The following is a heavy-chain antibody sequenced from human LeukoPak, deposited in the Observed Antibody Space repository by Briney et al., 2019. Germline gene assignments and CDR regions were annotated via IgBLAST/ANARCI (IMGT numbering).Heavy chain of an antibody. V-gene: IGHV1-2*02. CDR1: GYTFTGYY. Sequence: GASVKVSCKASGYTFTGYYMHWVRQAPGQGLEWMGWINPNSGGTNYAQKFQGRVTMTRDTSISTAYMELSRLRSDDTAVYYCARDGGGYSSGYLNPPFDYWGQGTLVTVSS. CDR2: INPNSGGT. CDR3: ARDGGGYSSGYLNPPFDY. J-gene: IGHJ4*02. D-gene: IGHD3-22*01.